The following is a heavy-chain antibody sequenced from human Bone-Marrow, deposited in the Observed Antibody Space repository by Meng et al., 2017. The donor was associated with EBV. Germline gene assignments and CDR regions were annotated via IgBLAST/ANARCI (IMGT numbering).Heavy chain of an antibody. CDR1: GYTFTSYA. D-gene: IGHD3-3*01. J-gene: IGHJ4*02. CDR3: ARDGPGICY. V-gene: IGHV7-4-1*02. Sequence: LLHVKLGSVLMKPGASLKVSCKASGYTFTSYAMNWVRQAPGQGLEWMGWINTNTGNPTYAQGFTGRFVFSLDTSVSTAYLQISSLKAEDTAVYYCARDGPGICYWGQGTLVTVSS. CDR2: INTNTGNP.